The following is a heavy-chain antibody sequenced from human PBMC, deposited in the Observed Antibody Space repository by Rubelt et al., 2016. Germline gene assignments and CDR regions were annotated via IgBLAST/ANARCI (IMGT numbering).Heavy chain of an antibody. Sequence: QVQLQESGPGLVKPSETLSLTCTVSGDSISSYYWSWIRQPPGKGLEWIGYIYYSGSTNYSPSLKSRVPISVDTSKDQFSLKLSSVTAAETAVYYCARAYSSGWYYFDYWGQGTLVTVSS. J-gene: IGHJ4*02. CDR2: IYYSGST. D-gene: IGHD6-19*01. CDR1: GDSISSYY. V-gene: IGHV4-59*01. CDR3: ARAYSSGWYYFDY.